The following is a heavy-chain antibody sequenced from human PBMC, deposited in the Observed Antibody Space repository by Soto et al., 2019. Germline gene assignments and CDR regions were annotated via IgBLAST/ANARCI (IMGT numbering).Heavy chain of an antibody. J-gene: IGHJ6*02. Sequence: QVQLQESGPGLVKPSETLSLTCTVSGGSMSKFYWSWIRQSPGKGLEWIGYISSSGSTDYNPSLTSRVIISIDTPKTQSSLRLSSVTAADTAVYFCARDRPGLPYTSGRYYHGMDVWGQGTSVTVSS. V-gene: IGHV4-59*01. D-gene: IGHD6-19*01. CDR2: ISSSGST. CDR1: GGSMSKFY. CDR3: ARDRPGLPYTSGRYYHGMDV.